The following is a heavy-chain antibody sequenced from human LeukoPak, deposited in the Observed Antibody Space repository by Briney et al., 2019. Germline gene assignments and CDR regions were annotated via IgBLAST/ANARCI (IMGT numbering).Heavy chain of an antibody. V-gene: IGHV4-34*01. CDR3: ATSSVAGPTAAY. CDR1: GGSFSGYY. J-gene: IGHJ4*02. D-gene: IGHD6-19*01. Sequence: SETLSLTCAVSGGSFSGYYWRWIRQPPGKGLEWIGEINHSGSTNYNPSLKSRVTISVDTSKNQFSLKLSSVTAADTAVYYCATSSVAGPTAAYWGQGTLVTVSS. CDR2: INHSGST.